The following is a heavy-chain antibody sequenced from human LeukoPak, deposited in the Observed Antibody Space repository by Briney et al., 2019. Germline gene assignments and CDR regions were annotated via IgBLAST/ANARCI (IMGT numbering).Heavy chain of an antibody. Sequence: GWSLRLSCAASGFTFSSYGIHWVRQAPGKGLEWVALISYDGSNKYYADSVKGRFTISRDNSKNTLYLQMNSLRAEDTAVYYCANENYYGSGSYPDYWGQGTLVTVSS. CDR2: ISYDGSNK. D-gene: IGHD3-10*01. J-gene: IGHJ4*02. CDR1: GFTFSSYG. CDR3: ANENYYGSGSYPDY. V-gene: IGHV3-30*18.